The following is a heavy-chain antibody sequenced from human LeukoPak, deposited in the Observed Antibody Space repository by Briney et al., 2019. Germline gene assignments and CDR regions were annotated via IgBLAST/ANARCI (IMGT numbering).Heavy chain of an antibody. Sequence: GGSLRLSCAASGFTFSSYGMHWVRQAPGKGLEWVAFIRYDGSNKYYADSVKGRFTISRDNSKNTLYLQMTSLRAEDTGVYYCAGPNDYYDSSGHFDYWGQGTLVTVSS. CDR3: AGPNDYYDSSGHFDY. J-gene: IGHJ4*02. V-gene: IGHV3-30*02. CDR2: IRYDGSNK. CDR1: GFTFSSYG. D-gene: IGHD3-22*01.